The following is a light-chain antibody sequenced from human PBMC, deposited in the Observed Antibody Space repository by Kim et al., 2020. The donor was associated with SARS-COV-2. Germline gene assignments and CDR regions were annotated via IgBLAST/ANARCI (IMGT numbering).Light chain of an antibody. CDR1: TSAVFD. J-gene: IGLJ3*02. Sequence: VSPGETVTLSCASSTSAVFDTIWFQQKPGQPPRALIYNIDKTHSWTPAQFSGSLLGDKAALTLSGVRPEDMAEYYCLLHFVTTGVFGGGTQLTFL. CDR3: LLHFVTTGV. V-gene: IGLV7-43*01. CDR2: NID.